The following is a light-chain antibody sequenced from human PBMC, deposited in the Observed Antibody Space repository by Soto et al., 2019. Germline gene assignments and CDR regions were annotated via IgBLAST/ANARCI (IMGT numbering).Light chain of an antibody. CDR1: QSVRSN. Sequence: EIVMTQSPATLSVSPGERVTLSCRASQSVRSNLAWYQQKPGQAPRLLIYGASTRATGLPARFSGSGSGTDFTLTISSLQSEDFAVYYCQQCGSSSTSGQGTRM. CDR2: GAS. J-gene: IGKJ5*01. CDR3: QQCGSSST. V-gene: IGKV3-15*01.